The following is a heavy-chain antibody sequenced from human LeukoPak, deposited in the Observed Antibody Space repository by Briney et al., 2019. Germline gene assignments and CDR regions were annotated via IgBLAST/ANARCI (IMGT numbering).Heavy chain of an antibody. CDR2: IGAYNGNT. J-gene: IGHJ6*03. V-gene: IGHV1-18*01. CDR3: ARGATIRGIDYMDV. Sequence: ASVKVSCKASGYTFTSYGISWVRQAPGQGLEWMGWIGAYNGNTNYAQKLQGRVTMTTDTSTSTAYMELRSLRSDDTAVYYCARGATIRGIDYMDVWGKGTTVTVSS. CDR1: GYTFTSYG. D-gene: IGHD3-3*02.